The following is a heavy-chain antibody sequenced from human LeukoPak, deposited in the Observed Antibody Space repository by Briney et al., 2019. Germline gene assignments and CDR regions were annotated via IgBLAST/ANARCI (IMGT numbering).Heavy chain of an antibody. CDR2: IRGSGGIT. V-gene: IGHV3-23*01. D-gene: IGHD6-13*01. CDR3: AKVGYSSSWYYFDY. J-gene: IGHJ4*02. CDR1: GFTFSSYW. Sequence: GGSLRLSCAASGFTFSSYWMHWVRQAPGKGLEWVSGIRGSGGITYYADSVKGRFTISRDNSKNTLYLQMNSLRAEDTAAYHCAKVGYSSSWYYFDYWGQGALVTVSA.